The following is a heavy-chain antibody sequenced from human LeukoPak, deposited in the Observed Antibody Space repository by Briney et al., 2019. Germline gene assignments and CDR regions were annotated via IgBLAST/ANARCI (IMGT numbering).Heavy chain of an antibody. J-gene: IGHJ3*02. D-gene: IGHD1-26*01. CDR3: ARQGSGGRAFDI. CDR2: IYSSGST. CDR1: GXSISSYY. V-gene: IGHV4-59*08. Sequence: SETLSLTCIVSGXSISSYYWSWIRQPPGKGLEWIGYIYSSGSTNSNPSLKSRVTISVDTSKSQFSLKMTSVTAADTAVYYCARQGSGGRAFDIWGQGTMVTVSS.